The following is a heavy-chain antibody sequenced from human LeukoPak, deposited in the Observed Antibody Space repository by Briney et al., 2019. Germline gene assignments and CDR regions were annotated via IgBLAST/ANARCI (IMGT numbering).Heavy chain of an antibody. CDR1: GFTFSSYE. V-gene: IGHV3-49*04. J-gene: IGHJ4*02. Sequence: PGGSLRLSCAASGFTFSSYEMNWVRQAPGKGLEWVGFIRSKAYGGTTEYAASVKGRFTISRDDSKSIAYLQMNSLKTEDTAVYYCTRSYYYDNSGYYYYFDYWGQGTLVTVSS. CDR3: TRSYYYDNSGYYYYFDY. D-gene: IGHD3-22*01. CDR2: IRSKAYGGTT.